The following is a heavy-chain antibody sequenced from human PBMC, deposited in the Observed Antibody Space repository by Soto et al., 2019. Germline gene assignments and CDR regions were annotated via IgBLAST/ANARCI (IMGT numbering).Heavy chain of an antibody. CDR3: ARDPNRRDGYNFDS. V-gene: IGHV3-11*01. D-gene: IGHD5-12*01. CDR2: ISNGDETT. Sequence: SWAPCRFILTRYSMTCNRQAPGKWLEWVSYISNGDETTHYADSVKGRFIVSTDNAKKVLFLLLSDLRVDDTAVYYCARDPNRRDGYNFDSRGRGALVTVSS. J-gene: IGHJ4*02. CDR1: RFILTRYS.